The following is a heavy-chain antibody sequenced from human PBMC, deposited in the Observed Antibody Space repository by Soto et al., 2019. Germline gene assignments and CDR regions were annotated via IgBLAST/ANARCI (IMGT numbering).Heavy chain of an antibody. CDR1: GFSFNSYT. Sequence: PGGSLRLSCAASGFSFNSYTMNWLRQAPGKGLEWVSSISSSGSFTDYADSVRGRFTISRDNAKNSLYLQMTSLSAEDTAVYYCSTSGSGWYGDDFDVWGQGTKVTVSS. CDR3: STSGSGWYGDDFDV. J-gene: IGHJ3*01. D-gene: IGHD6-19*01. CDR2: ISSSGSFT. V-gene: IGHV3-21*01.